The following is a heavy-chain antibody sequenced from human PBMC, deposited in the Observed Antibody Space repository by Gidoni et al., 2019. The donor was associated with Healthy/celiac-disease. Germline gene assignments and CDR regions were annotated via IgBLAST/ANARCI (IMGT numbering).Heavy chain of an antibody. J-gene: IGHJ3*02. CDR3: ARRGGDGYSSSWYRFDAFDI. CDR1: GGSISSSSYY. V-gene: IGHV4-39*01. Sequence: QLQLQESGPGLVKPSETLSLTCTVSGGSISSSSYYWGWIRQPPGKGLEWIGSIYYSGSTYYNPSLKSRVTISVDTSKNQFSLKLSSVTAADTAVYYCARRGGDGYSSSWYRFDAFDIWGQGTMVTVSS. D-gene: IGHD6-13*01. CDR2: IYYSGST.